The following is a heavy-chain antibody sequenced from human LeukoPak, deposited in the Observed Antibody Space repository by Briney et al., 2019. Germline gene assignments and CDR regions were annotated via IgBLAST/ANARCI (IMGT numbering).Heavy chain of an antibody. J-gene: IGHJ4*02. CDR1: GFTFSNSA. V-gene: IGHV3-21*01. CDR2: IDYNSSHI. CDR3: ARDPLRYLRVGHYDY. D-gene: IGHD3-9*01. Sequence: PGGSLRLSCAASGFTFSNSAMNWVRQVPGKGLEWVSSIDYNSSHIYYAASVRGRFTISRDNARNSVYLQMNSLRVEDTAVYYCARDPLRYLRVGHYDYWGQGTLVAVSS.